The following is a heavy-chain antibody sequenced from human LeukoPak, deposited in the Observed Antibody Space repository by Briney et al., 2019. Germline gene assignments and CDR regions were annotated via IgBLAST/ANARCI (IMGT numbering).Heavy chain of an antibody. D-gene: IGHD5-18*01. J-gene: IGHJ6*02. CDR1: GGSISSGSYY. V-gene: IGHV4-61*02. CDR3: ARVVRSYGYYYYYGMDV. Sequence: PSETLSLTCTVSGGSISSGSYYWSWIRQPAGKGLEWIGRIYTSGSTNYNPSLKSRVTISVDTSKNQFSLKLSSVTAADTAVYYCARVVRSYGYYYYYGMDVWGQGTTVTVSS. CDR2: IYTSGST.